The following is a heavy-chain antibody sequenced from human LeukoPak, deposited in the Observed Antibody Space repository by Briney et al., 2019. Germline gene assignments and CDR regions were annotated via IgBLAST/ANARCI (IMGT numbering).Heavy chain of an antibody. J-gene: IGHJ5*02. D-gene: IGHD5-24*01. CDR1: GYTFTSNY. Sequence: GASVKVSCKAFGYTFTSNYMHWGRLAHGQGPEWKGVISPSGGSTTYAKKFQGRVTLTRDMSTSTDYLGLSSLRSEDTAVYYCARDNSVRDEAWWFNPWGQGTLVTVSS. V-gene: IGHV1-46*01. CDR2: ISPSGGST. CDR3: ARDNSVRDEAWWFNP.